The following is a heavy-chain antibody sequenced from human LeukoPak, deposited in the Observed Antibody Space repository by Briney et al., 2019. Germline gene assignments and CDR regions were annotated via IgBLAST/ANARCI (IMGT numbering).Heavy chain of an antibody. Sequence: GGSLRLSCAASGFTVSSNYMSWVRQAPGKGLEWVANINQHGSEKYYGDSVKGRFTISRDNAKNSLYLQMNSLRAEDTAVYYCARDSFNSGQALGIEGSGWYSAFDIWGQGTMVTVSS. CDR1: GFTVSSNY. J-gene: IGHJ3*02. CDR2: INQHGSEK. CDR3: ARDSFNSGQALGIEGSGWYSAFDI. D-gene: IGHD6-19*01. V-gene: IGHV3-7*03.